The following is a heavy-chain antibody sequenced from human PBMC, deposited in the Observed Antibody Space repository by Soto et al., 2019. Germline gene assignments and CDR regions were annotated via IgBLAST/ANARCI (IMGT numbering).Heavy chain of an antibody. D-gene: IGHD2-15*01. CDR1: GFTFTDYF. J-gene: IGHJ4*02. Sequence: GASVKVSCKASGFTFTDYFMHWMRQAPGQGLEWMAYINLYSGDTRFAPKFQGRVTLTRDTSISTAYIALSSLTSDDTAVYFCARDSATLAGTLFDYWGQGALVTVSS. CDR3: ARDSATLAGTLFDY. V-gene: IGHV1-2*02. CDR2: INLYSGDT.